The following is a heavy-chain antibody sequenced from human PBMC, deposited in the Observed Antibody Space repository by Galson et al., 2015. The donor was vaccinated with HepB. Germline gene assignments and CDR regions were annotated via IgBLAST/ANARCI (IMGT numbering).Heavy chain of an antibody. J-gene: IGHJ6*03. CDR3: ARRGYYDILTGYGTYYYYYYMDV. V-gene: IGHV7-4-1*02. Sequence: QSGAEVKKPGESLKISCKASGYTFTSYAMNWVRQAPGQGLEWMGWINTNTGNPTYAQGFTGRFVFSLDTSVSTAYLQISSLKAEDTAVYYCARRGYYDILTGYGTYYYYYYMDVRGKGTTVTVSS. D-gene: IGHD3-9*01. CDR1: GYTFTSYA. CDR2: INTNTGNP.